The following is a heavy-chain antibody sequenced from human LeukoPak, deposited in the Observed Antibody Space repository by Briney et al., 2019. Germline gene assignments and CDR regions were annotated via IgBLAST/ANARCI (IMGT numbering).Heavy chain of an antibody. CDR3: ARNSSWSYYYMDV. CDR1: GFTFSSYA. J-gene: IGHJ6*03. Sequence: GRSLRLSCAASGFTFSSYAMHWVRQAPGKGLEWVAVISYDGSNKYYADSVKGRFTISRDNSKNTLYLQMNSLRVEDTAVYYCARNSSWSYYYMDVWGKGTTVTVSS. CDR2: ISYDGSNK. V-gene: IGHV3-30*04. D-gene: IGHD6-13*01.